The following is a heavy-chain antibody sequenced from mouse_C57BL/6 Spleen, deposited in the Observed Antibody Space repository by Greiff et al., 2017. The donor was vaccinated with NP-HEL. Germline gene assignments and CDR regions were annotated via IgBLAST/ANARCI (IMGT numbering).Heavy chain of an antibody. CDR3: AMGFYSQYYFDY. Sequence: EVQLQQSGAELVKPGASVKLSCTASGFNIKDYYMHWVKQRTEQGLEWIGRIDPEDGETKYAPKFQGKATITADTSSNTAYLQLSSLTSEDTAVYYCAMGFYSQYYFDYWGQGTTLTVSS. J-gene: IGHJ2*01. D-gene: IGHD2-1*01. V-gene: IGHV14-2*01. CDR1: GFNIKDYY. CDR2: IDPEDGET.